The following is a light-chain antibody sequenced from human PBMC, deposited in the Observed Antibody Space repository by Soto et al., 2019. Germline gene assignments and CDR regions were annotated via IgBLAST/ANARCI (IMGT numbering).Light chain of an antibody. Sequence: QSALTQPASVSGSPGQSITISCTGSGSDIGAYNYVSWYQQHPGKAPKLLIHGVTRRPSGVSNRFSGSKSGNTASLTISGLQAEDEADYYCSSFTSDITYVFGTGTQLTVL. J-gene: IGLJ1*01. CDR2: GVT. V-gene: IGLV2-14*01. CDR3: SSFTSDITYV. CDR1: GSDIGAYNY.